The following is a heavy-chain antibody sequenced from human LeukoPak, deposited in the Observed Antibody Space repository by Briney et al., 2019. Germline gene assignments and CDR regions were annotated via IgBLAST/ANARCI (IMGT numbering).Heavy chain of an antibody. CDR3: ARDLSLIVVVIRTGFDY. J-gene: IGHJ4*02. CDR1: GFTFSSYA. V-gene: IGHV3-23*01. CDR2: ISGSGGST. Sequence: PGGSLRLSCAASGFTFSSYAMSWVRQAPGKGLEWVSAISGSGGSTYYADSVKGRFTISRDNSKNTLYLQMNSLRAVDTAVYYCARDLSLIVVVIRTGFDYWGQGTLVTVSS. D-gene: IGHD3-22*01.